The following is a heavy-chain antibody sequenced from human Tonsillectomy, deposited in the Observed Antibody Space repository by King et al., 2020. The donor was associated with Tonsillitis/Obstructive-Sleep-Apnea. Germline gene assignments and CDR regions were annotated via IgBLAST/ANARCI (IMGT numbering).Heavy chain of an antibody. V-gene: IGHV3-33*01. D-gene: IGHD4-11*01. J-gene: IGHJ6*03. Sequence: VQLVESGGGVVQPGRSLRLSCAASGFTFSSYGMHWVRQAPGKGLEWVAGIWYDGSNKYYADSVKGRFTISRDNSKNTLYLQMNSLRAEDTAVYYCARVGDDYTSHYYYYYYMDVWGKGTTVTVSS. CDR2: IWYDGSNK. CDR3: ARVGDDYTSHYYYYYYMDV. CDR1: GFTFSSYG.